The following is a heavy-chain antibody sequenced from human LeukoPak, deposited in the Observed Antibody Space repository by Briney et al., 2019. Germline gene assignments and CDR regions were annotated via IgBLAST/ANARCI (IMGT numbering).Heavy chain of an antibody. CDR3: ASSGYCSSTSCPRFDY. Sequence: GRSLRLSCAASGFTFSSYGMHWVRQAPGKGLEWVAVIWYDGSNKYYPDSVKGRFTISRDNSKNTLYLQMNSLRAEDTAVYYCASSGYCSSTSCPRFDYWGQGTLVTVSS. CDR2: IWYDGSNK. J-gene: IGHJ4*02. D-gene: IGHD2-2*03. CDR1: GFTFSSYG. V-gene: IGHV3-33*01.